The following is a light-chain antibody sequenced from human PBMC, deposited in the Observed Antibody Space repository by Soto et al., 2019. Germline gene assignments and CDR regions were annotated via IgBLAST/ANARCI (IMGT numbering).Light chain of an antibody. Sequence: EIVLTQSPATLSLSPGERATLSCRASQSVSSYLAWYQQKPGQAPRLRIYDTSNRATGIPARFSGSGSGTDFTLTISSLAPEDFAVYYCQQRSNWPSWTFGQGTKVEIK. CDR2: DTS. V-gene: IGKV3-11*01. CDR1: QSVSSY. CDR3: QQRSNWPSWT. J-gene: IGKJ1*01.